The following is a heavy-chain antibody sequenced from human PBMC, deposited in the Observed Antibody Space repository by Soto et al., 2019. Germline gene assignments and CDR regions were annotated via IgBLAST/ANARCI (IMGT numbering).Heavy chain of an antibody. CDR2: IHYSGNT. CDR3: ASWYGGNLDY. CDR1: GGSIRSFS. V-gene: IGHV4-59*01. J-gene: IGHJ4*02. D-gene: IGHD2-15*01. Sequence: LSLTCTVSGGSIRSFSWSWIRQPPGKGLEWIGYIHYSGNTNYNPSLRSRVTMSVDTSKNQFSLKLSSVTAADTAVYYCASWYGGNLDYWGQGTLVTVSS.